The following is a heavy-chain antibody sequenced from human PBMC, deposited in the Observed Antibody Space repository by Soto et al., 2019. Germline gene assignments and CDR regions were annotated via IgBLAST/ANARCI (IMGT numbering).Heavy chain of an antibody. Sequence: EVQLLESGGGLVQPGGSLRLSCAASGFTFSSYAMSWVRQAPGKGLEWVSAISGSGGSTYYADSVKGRFTISRDNSKNTLYLQMNSLRTEDTAVYYCAKPSSGSGSYGYWGQGTLVTVSS. CDR2: ISGSGGST. CDR3: AKPSSGSGSYGY. D-gene: IGHD3-10*01. V-gene: IGHV3-23*01. CDR1: GFTFSSYA. J-gene: IGHJ4*02.